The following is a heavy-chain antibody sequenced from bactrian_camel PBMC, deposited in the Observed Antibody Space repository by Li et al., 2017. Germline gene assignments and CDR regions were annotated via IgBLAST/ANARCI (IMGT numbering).Heavy chain of an antibody. V-gene: IGHV3S26*01. CDR3: ALDPASGKTSWVYHLLPRPTFGF. D-gene: IGHD2*01. CDR1: GGSYNPYC. Sequence: HVQLVESGGGSVQPGGSLRLSCEISGGSYNPYCMAWFRQTPGTEREGVASIRQVDSMTMYADSVKGRFTISKDSSKNILYLQMNGLKPEDAATYYCALDPASGKTSWVYHLLPRPTFGFWGKGTQVTVS. J-gene: IGHJ6*01. CDR2: IRQVDSMT.